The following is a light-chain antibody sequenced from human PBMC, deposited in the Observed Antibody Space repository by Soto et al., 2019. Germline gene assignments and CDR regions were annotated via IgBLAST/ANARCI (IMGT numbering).Light chain of an antibody. V-gene: IGKV3-11*01. CDR3: QQFSNWRPRYT. J-gene: IGKJ2*01. Sequence: EIVLTQSPATLSLSPGERATLSCRASQSVGTYLAWYQQKRGQAPRLLISDASNRTTGIPARVSGSRSGTDFSLTISSLEPEDVAVSYCQQFSNWRPRYTFGHGTKLVIK. CDR2: DAS. CDR1: QSVGTY.